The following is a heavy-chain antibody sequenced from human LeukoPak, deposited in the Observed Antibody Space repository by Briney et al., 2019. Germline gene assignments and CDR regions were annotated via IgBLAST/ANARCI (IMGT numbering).Heavy chain of an antibody. CDR3: ARQNDYGGNLAGNYFDY. D-gene: IGHD4-23*01. Sequence: GRSLRLSCAASGFTFSNYAMHWVRQAPGKGLEWVALISYAGSNKYYADSVKGRFTISRDNSKNTLYLQMNSLRAEDTAVYYCARQNDYGGNLAGNYFDYWGQGTLVTVSS. V-gene: IGHV3-30-3*01. CDR2: ISYAGSNK. J-gene: IGHJ4*02. CDR1: GFTFSNYA.